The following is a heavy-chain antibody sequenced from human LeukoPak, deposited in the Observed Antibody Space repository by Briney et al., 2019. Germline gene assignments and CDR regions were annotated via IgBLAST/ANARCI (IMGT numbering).Heavy chain of an antibody. Sequence: PGGPLRLSCSASGFTFSRFWMSWVRQAPGKRMEYVALIKQGGSEIYHMDSVKGRFTISRDDATNSLYLQMNSLRVEDTALYYCARDRESESDSEGDYWGQGTLVTVSS. CDR2: IKQGGSEI. D-gene: IGHD4-11*01. CDR1: GFTFSRFW. J-gene: IGHJ4*02. CDR3: ARDRESESDSEGDY. V-gene: IGHV3-7*01.